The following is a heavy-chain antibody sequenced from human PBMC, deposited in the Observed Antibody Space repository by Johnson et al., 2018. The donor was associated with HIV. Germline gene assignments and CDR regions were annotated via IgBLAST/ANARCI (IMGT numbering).Heavy chain of an antibody. D-gene: IGHD1-26*01. V-gene: IGHV3-30*04. CDR3: ARRASILGAWRDAFDI. J-gene: IGHJ3*02. CDR1: GFTFSSYA. CDR2: ILYDGINK. Sequence: QVQLVESGGGVVQPGRSLRLSCAASGFTFSSYAMHWVRQAPGKGLEWVAVILYDGINKYYADSVKGRFTISRDNSKNTQYLQMNSRRAEDTAVYYCARRASILGAWRDAFDIWGQGTMVTVSS.